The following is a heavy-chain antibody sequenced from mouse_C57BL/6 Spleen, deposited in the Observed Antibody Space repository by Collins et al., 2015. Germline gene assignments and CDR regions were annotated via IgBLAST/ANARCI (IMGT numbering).Heavy chain of an antibody. CDR1: GFAFSSYD. CDR2: ISSGGGST. D-gene: IGHD2-1*01. V-gene: IGHV5-12-1*01. J-gene: IGHJ4*01. Sequence: EVQLVESGGGLVKPGGSLKLSCAASGFAFSSYDMSWVRQTPEKRLEWVAYISSGGGSTYYPDTVKGRFTISRDNAKNTLYLQMSSLKSEDTAMYYCAREDGNHAMDYWGQGTSVTVSS. CDR3: AREDGNHAMDY.